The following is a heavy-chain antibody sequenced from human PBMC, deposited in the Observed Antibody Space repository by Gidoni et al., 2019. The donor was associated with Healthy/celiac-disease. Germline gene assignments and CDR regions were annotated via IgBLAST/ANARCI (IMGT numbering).Heavy chain of an antibody. V-gene: IGHV1-69*02. CDR3: ARGSAAYYYDSSGYYYDY. CDR2: IIPILGIA. CDR1: GGTFSSYT. D-gene: IGHD3-22*01. J-gene: IGHJ4*02. Sequence: QVQLVQSGAEVKKPGSSVKVSCKASGGTFSSYTISWVRQAPGQGLEWMGRIIPILGIANYAQKFQGRVTITADKSTSTAYMELSSLRSEDTAVYYCARGSAAYYYDSSGYYYDYWGQGTLVTVSS.